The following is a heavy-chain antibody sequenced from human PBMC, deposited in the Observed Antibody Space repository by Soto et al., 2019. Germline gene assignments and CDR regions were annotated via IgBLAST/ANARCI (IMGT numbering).Heavy chain of an antibody. CDR2: ISAYNGNT. Sequence: ASVKVSCKASGYTFTSYGISWVRQAPGQGLEWMGWISAYNGNTNYAQKLQGRVTMTTDTSTSTAYMELRSLRSDDTAVYYCAREGQWLGPRKYYYYYGMDVWGQGTTVTVSS. CDR3: AREGQWLGPRKYYYYYGMDV. J-gene: IGHJ6*02. D-gene: IGHD6-19*01. V-gene: IGHV1-18*01. CDR1: GYTFTSYG.